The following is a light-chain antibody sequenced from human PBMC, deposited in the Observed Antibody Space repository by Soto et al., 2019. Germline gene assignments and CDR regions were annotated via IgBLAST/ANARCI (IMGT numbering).Light chain of an antibody. J-gene: IGLJ3*02. CDR3: QSYDSSLSGSRV. Sequence: QSVLTQPPSVSGAPGQRVTISCTGSSSNIGAGYDVHWYQQLPGTAPKLLIYGNSNRPSGVPDRFSGSKSGTSASLAITGLQAADDADYYCQSYDSSLSGSRVFGGGTKLTVL. CDR2: GNS. CDR1: SSNIGAGYD. V-gene: IGLV1-40*01.